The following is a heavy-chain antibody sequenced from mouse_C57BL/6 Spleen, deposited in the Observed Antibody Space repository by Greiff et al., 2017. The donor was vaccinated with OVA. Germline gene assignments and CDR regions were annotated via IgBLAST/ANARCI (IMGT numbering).Heavy chain of an antibody. CDR2: IYPGDGDT. J-gene: IGHJ2*01. CDR1: GYAFSSSW. CDR3: ARGEDYGFDY. Sequence: VQLQQSGPELVKPGASVKISCKASGYAFSSSWMNWVKQRPGKGLEWIGRIYPGDGDTNYNGKFKGKATLTADKSSSTAYMQLSSLTSEDSAVYFCARGEDYGFDYWGQGTTLTVSS. V-gene: IGHV1-82*01. D-gene: IGHD2-4*01.